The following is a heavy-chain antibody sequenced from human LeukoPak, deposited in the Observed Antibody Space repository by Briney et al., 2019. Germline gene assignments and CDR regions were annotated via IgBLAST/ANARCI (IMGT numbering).Heavy chain of an antibody. V-gene: IGHV3-30*18. Sequence: PGGSLRLSCAASAFTLSSYGMHWVRQAPGKGLEWVAVISYDESNKFYADSVKGRFTISRDNSKNTLYLQMNSLRPEDTAVYYCANSGYSSGWLEHFQHWGQGTLVTVSS. J-gene: IGHJ1*01. CDR3: ANSGYSSGWLEHFQH. CDR2: ISYDESNK. CDR1: AFTLSSYG. D-gene: IGHD6-19*01.